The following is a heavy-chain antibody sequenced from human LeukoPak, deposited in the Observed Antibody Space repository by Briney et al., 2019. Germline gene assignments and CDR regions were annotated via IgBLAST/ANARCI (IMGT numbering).Heavy chain of an antibody. J-gene: IGHJ4*02. V-gene: IGHV3-33*01. CDR2: IWYDGSKK. CDR1: GFIFSNYG. D-gene: IGHD3-10*01. Sequence: PGGSLRLSCAASGFIFSNYGMHWVRQAPGKGLEWVAVIWYDGSKKYYADSVKGRFTISRDNSKNTLYMQINSLRAEDTAVYYCARGAVRGVMQFFDYWGQGTLVTVSS. CDR3: ARGAVRGVMQFFDY.